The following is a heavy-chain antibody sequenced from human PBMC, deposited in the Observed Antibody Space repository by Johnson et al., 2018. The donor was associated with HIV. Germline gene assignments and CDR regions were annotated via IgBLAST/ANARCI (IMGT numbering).Heavy chain of an antibody. Sequence: VQLVESGGALVQPGGSLRLSCEVSGFTISTFWMHWVRQVPGKGLEWVSGINWNGGTTGYADSVKGRFTISRDNAKNSLYLQRNSLRAEDTAVYYCATPRLGYCSSTSCSSPIDAFDIWGQGTMVTVSS. D-gene: IGHD2-2*01. CDR3: ATPRLGYCSSTSCSSPIDAFDI. V-gene: IGHV3-20*04. CDR2: INWNGGTT. CDR1: GFTISTFW. J-gene: IGHJ3*02.